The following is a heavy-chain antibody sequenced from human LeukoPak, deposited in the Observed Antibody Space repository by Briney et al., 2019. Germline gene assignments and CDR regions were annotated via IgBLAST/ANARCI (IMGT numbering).Heavy chain of an antibody. CDR1: GFTFTSSA. Sequence: SVKVSCKASGFTFTSSAVQWVRQARGQRLEWIGWIVVGSGNTNYAQKFQERVTITRDMSTSTAYVELSSLRSEDAAVYYCAADMPNSSGCGWGQGTLVTVSS. V-gene: IGHV1-58*01. D-gene: IGHD6-19*01. CDR3: AADMPNSSGCG. J-gene: IGHJ4*02. CDR2: IVVGSGNT.